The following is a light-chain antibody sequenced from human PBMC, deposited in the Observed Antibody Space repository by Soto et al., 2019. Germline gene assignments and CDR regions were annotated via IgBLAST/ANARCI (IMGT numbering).Light chain of an antibody. CDR2: DAS. Sequence: EIVLTQSPATLSLSPGERATLSCRASQSVGSYFAWYQQKPGQAPRLLIYDASNRATGIPARFSGSGSGTDFTLTISSLEPGDFAVYDCQQRGNWPVTFGQGTRVDIK. CDR3: QQRGNWPVT. CDR1: QSVGSY. J-gene: IGKJ1*01. V-gene: IGKV3-11*01.